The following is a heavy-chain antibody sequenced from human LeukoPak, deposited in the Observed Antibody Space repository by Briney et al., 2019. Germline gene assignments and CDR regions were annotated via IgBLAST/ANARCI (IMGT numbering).Heavy chain of an antibody. CDR2: INPSGGST. V-gene: IGHV1-46*01. Sequence: ASVKVSCKASGYTFTSYYMHWVRQAPGQGLEWMGIINPSGGSTSYAQKFQGRVTMTRDMSTSTVYMELSSLRSEDTAVYYCARLADSSGYYYYFDYWGQGTLVTVSS. CDR3: ARLADSSGYYYYFDY. D-gene: IGHD3-22*01. CDR1: GYTFTSYY. J-gene: IGHJ4*02.